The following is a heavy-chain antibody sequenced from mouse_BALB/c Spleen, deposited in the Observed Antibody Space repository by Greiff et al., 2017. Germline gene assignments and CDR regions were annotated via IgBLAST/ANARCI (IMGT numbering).Heavy chain of an antibody. V-gene: IGHV1-67*01. J-gene: IGHJ2*01. CDR2: ISTYYGNT. Sequence: QVQLKQSGPELVRPGVSVKISCKGSSYTFTDYAMHWVKQSHAKSLEWIGVISTYYGNTNYNQKFKGKATMTVDKSSSTAYMELARLTSEDSAVYYCARNGGPGYGNYDGFDYWGQGTTLTVSS. CDR1: SYTFTDYA. D-gene: IGHD2-10*02. CDR3: ARNGGPGYGNYDGFDY.